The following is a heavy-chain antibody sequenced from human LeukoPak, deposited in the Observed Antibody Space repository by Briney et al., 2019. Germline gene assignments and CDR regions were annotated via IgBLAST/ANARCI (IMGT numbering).Heavy chain of an antibody. CDR2: IKQDGSEK. D-gene: IGHD5-18*01. CDR3: ARLIAFEGYYGYSYDGYHFDY. J-gene: IGHJ4*02. CDR1: GFTFSSYT. V-gene: IGHV3-7*01. Sequence: GGSLRLYCAASGFTFSSYTMNWVRQAPGKGLEWVANIKQDGSEKHYVDSVKGRFTISRDNAKNSLYLQMNSLRAEDTAVYYCARLIAFEGYYGYSYDGYHFDYWGQGTLVTVSS.